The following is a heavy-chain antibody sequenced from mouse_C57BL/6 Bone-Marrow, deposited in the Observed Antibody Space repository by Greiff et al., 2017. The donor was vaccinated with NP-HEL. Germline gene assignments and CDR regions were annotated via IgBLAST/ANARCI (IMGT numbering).Heavy chain of an antibody. CDR1: GYTFTNYW. V-gene: IGHV1-63*01. Sequence: VQLQQSGAELVRPGTSVKMSCKASGYTFTNYWIGWAKQRPGHGLEWIGDIYPGGGYTNYIEKFKGKATLTADKYSTTAYMQFSSLISEDSAIYYCARCGTTVVASFDYWGQGTTLTVSS. CDR2: IYPGGGYT. D-gene: IGHD1-1*01. CDR3: ARCGTTVVASFDY. J-gene: IGHJ2*01.